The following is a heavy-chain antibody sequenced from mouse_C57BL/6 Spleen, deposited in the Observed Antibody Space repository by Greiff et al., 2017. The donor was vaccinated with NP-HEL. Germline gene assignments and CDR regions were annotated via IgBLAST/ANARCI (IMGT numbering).Heavy chain of an antibody. Sequence: VKLMESGPELVKPGASVKISCKASGYAFSSSWMNWVKQRPGKGLEWIGRIYPGDGDTNYNGKFKGKATLTADKSSSTAYMQLSSLTSEDSAVYFCAREGLGPYYFDYWGQGTTLTVSS. J-gene: IGHJ2*01. CDR1: GYAFSSSW. V-gene: IGHV1-82*01. CDR3: AREGLGPYYFDY. D-gene: IGHD4-1*01. CDR2: IYPGDGDT.